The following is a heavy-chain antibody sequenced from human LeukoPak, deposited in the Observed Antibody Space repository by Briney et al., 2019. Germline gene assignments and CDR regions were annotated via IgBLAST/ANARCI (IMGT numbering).Heavy chain of an antibody. J-gene: IGHJ4*02. Sequence: ASVKVSCKASGYTFTGYYMHWVRQAPGQGLEWMGWISTYNDKTNYAQKFQGRVTMTIDTSTSTAHMELRSLRSDDTAVYYCARESGSGSYSAYWGQGTLVTVSS. D-gene: IGHD3-10*01. CDR3: ARESGSGSYSAY. CDR2: ISTYNDKT. CDR1: GYTFTGYY. V-gene: IGHV1-18*04.